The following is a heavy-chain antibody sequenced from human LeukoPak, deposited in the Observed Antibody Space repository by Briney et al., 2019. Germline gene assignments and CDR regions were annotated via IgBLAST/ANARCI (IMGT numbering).Heavy chain of an antibody. CDR2: LLDERRD. J-gene: IGHJ4*02. CDR1: GXPXXAXX. V-gene: IGHV3-33*01. Sequence: RLSXXXXGXPXXAXXMXWVRQAPGKGLEWVAVLLDERRDNYANSVKGRFTISRDISKDTLYLQMDSLRAEDTAVYYCARDLSAAFDFWGQGILVTVSS. CDR3: ARDLSAAFDF. D-gene: IGHD6-19*01.